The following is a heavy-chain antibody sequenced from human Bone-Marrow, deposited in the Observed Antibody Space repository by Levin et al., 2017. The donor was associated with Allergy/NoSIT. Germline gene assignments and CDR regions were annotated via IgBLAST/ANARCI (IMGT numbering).Heavy chain of an antibody. D-gene: IGHD4-23*01. CDR1: GYHFTSYW. CDR2: IYPGDSDT. V-gene: IGHV5-51*01. Sequence: GESLKISCEGSGYHFTSYWIGWVRQRPGKGLEWMGIIYPGDSDTRYSQSFQGQVTISADSAASTVYLQWHSLKASDTAIYYCARPHDNRGNDHWYFDSWGRGTLVTVSS. J-gene: IGHJ2*01. CDR3: ARPHDNRGNDHWYFDS.